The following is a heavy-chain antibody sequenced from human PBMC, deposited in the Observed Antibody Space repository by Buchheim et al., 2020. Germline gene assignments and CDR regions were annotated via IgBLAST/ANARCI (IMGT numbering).Heavy chain of an antibody. Sequence: QVQLVQSGAEVKKPGASVKVSCKASGYTFTGYYMHWVRQAPGQGLEWMGWINPNSGGTNYAQTFQGWVTMTRDTSISTAYMELSRLRSDDTAVYYCARGGQLFNYYYYYGMDVWGQGTT. D-gene: IGHD6-6*01. CDR2: INPNSGGT. CDR3: ARGGQLFNYYYYYGMDV. J-gene: IGHJ6*02. V-gene: IGHV1-2*04. CDR1: GYTFTGYY.